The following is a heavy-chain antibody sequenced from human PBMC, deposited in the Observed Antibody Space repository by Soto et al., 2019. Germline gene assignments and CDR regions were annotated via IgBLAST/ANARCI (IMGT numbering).Heavy chain of an antibody. D-gene: IGHD6-19*01. CDR1: GFTFSSYG. CDR2: ISYDGSNK. V-gene: IGHV3-30*18. CDR3: AKDSRSSGWYSHFDY. Sequence: GGSLRLSCAASGFTFSSYGMHWVRQAPGKGLEWVAVISYDGSNKYYADSVKGRFTISRDNSKNTLYLQMNSLRAEDTAVYYCAKDSRSSGWYSHFDYWGQGTLVTVSS. J-gene: IGHJ4*02.